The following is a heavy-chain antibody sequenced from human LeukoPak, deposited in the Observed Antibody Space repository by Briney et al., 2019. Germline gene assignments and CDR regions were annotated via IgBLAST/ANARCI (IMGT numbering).Heavy chain of an antibody. CDR3: ARDRKIEDSSGWYPAIDY. V-gene: IGHV4-34*01. J-gene: IGHJ4*02. D-gene: IGHD6-19*01. CDR1: GGSFSGYY. CDR2: INHSGST. Sequence: SETLSLTCAVYGGSFSGYYWSWIRQPPGKGLEWIGEINHSGSTNYNPSLMSRVTISVDTSKNQFSLKLSSVTAADTAVYYCARDRKIEDSSGWYPAIDYWGQGTLVTVSS.